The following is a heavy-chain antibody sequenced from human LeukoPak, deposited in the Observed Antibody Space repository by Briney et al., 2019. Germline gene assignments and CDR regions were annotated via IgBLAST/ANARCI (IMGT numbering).Heavy chain of an antibody. V-gene: IGHV3-7*01. CDR1: GFTFTNYW. J-gene: IGHJ4*02. Sequence: GGSLRLSCAVSGFTFTNYWMSWVRQAPGKGLEWLANIRQDGSEKYYVDSVKGRFTISRDNARNSLFLQMNSLRAEDTAVYYCVRHGPFWGQGTLVTVSS. CDR2: IRQDGSEK. CDR3: VRHGPF.